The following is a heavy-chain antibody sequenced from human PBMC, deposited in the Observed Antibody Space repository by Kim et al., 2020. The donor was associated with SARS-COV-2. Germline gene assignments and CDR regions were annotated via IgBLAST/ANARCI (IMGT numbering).Heavy chain of an antibody. J-gene: IGHJ5*02. CDR1: GGSISSSSYY. CDR2: IYYSGST. CDR3: ARHSLRSLEWANWFEP. D-gene: IGHD3-3*01. Sequence: SETLSLTCTVSGGSISSSSYYWGWIRQPPGKGLEWIGSIYYSGSTYYNPSLKSRVTISVDTSKNQFSLKLSSVTAADTAVCYCARHSLRSLEWANWFEPWGQGTLVNFSS. V-gene: IGHV4-39*01.